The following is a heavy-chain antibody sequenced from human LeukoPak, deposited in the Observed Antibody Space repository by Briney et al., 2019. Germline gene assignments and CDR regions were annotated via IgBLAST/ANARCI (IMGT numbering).Heavy chain of an antibody. Sequence: ASVKVSCKASGGTDSSYAISLVRQAAGQGLEWMGRIIPILGIANYAQKFQGRVTITADKSTSTAYMELSSLRSEDTAVYYCAREIIVVGTLYYFDYWGQGTLVTVSS. CDR1: GGTDSSYA. V-gene: IGHV1-69*04. D-gene: IGHD2-21*02. CDR3: AREIIVVGTLYYFDY. J-gene: IGHJ4*02. CDR2: IIPILGIA.